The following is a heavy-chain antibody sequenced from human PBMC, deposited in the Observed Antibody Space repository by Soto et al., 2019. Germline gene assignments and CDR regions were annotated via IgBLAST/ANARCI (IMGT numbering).Heavy chain of an antibody. CDR3: AREVYGSWFDP. CDR2: IYSGGST. CDR1: GFTVSSNY. D-gene: IGHD4-17*01. J-gene: IGHJ5*02. Sequence: GGSLRLSCAASGFTVSSNYMSWVRQAPGKGLEWVSVIYSGGSTYYADSVKGRFTISRDNSKNTLYLQMNSLRAEDTVVYYCAREVYGSWFDPWGQGTLVTVSS. V-gene: IGHV3-66*01.